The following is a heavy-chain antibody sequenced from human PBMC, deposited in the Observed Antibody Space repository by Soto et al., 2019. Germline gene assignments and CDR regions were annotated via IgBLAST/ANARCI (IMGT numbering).Heavy chain of an antibody. J-gene: IGHJ6*02. D-gene: IGHD3-3*01. CDR3: ARGSFGTIFGVPNYYGMDV. Sequence: QVQLVQSGAEVKKPGSSVKVSCKASGGTFSSYAISWVRQAPGQGLEWMGVIIPIFGTANYAQKFQGRVTITADESTSTAYMELSSLRSEDTAVYYCARGSFGTIFGVPNYYGMDVWGQGTTVTVSS. CDR2: IIPIFGTA. V-gene: IGHV1-69*01. CDR1: GGTFSSYA.